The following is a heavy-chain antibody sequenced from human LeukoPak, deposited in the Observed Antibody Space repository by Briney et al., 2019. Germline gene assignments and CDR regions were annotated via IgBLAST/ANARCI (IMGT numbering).Heavy chain of an antibody. CDR2: ITGSGDST. D-gene: IGHD6-19*01. V-gene: IGHV3-23*01. Sequence: GGFLRLSCEASGFSFRSYAMTWVRQAPGKGLEWVSGITGSGDSTYYGDSVKGRFTISRDNSKNTLFLQMNSLRAEDTAVYYCAKAGGWYAYYFDFWGQGTLVTVSS. CDR1: GFSFRSYA. CDR3: AKAGGWYAYYFDF. J-gene: IGHJ4*02.